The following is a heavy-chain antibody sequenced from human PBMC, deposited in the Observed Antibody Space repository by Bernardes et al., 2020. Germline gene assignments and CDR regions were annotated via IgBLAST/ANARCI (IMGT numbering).Heavy chain of an antibody. Sequence: SETLSLTCTVSGGSISSSSYYWGWIRQPPGKGLEWIGSIYYSGSTYYNPSLKSRVTISVDTSKNQFSLKLSSVTAADTAVYYCARRMGLGGYDSSFDYWGQGTLVTVSS. V-gene: IGHV4-39*01. CDR2: IYYSGST. J-gene: IGHJ4*02. D-gene: IGHD5-12*01. CDR3: ARRMGLGGYDSSFDY. CDR1: GGSISSSSYY.